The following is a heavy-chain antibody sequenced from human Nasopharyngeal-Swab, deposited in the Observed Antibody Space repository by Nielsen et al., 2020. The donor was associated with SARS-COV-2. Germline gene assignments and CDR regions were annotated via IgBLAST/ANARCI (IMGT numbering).Heavy chain of an antibody. CDR3: ARDPGGEWLYYYYGMDV. CDR2: FDPEDGET. V-gene: IGHV1-24*01. D-gene: IGHD3-3*01. Sequence: ASVKVSCKVSGYTLTELSMHWVRQAPGKGLEWMGGFDPEDGETIYAQKFQGRVTMTEDTSTDTAYMELSSLRSEDTAVYYCARDPGGEWLYYYYGMDVWGQGTTVTVSS. J-gene: IGHJ6*02. CDR1: GYTLTELS.